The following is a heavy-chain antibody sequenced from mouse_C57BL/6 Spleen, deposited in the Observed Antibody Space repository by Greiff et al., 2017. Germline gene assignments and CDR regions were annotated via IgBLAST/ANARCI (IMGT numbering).Heavy chain of an antibody. D-gene: IGHD1-1*01. J-gene: IGHJ1*03. Sequence: EVQLQQSGAELVKPGASVKLSCTASGFNIQDYYMHWVKQRTEQGLVWIGRIDPEDGETKYAPQFPGKAPKPAAPSSNTAYLQLSSLTSEDTAVYYCARGLASYYYGSSGYCDVWGTGTTVTVSS. V-gene: IGHV14-2*01. CDR1: GFNIQDYY. CDR2: IDPEDGET. CDR3: ARGLASYYYGSSGYCDV.